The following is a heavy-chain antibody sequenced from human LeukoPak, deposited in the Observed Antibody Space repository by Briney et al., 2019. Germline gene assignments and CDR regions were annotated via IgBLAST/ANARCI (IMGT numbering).Heavy chain of an antibody. J-gene: IGHJ5*02. V-gene: IGHV4-38-2*02. CDR2: INHSGRT. CDR3: ARESSAVAHTMIRDWLDP. D-gene: IGHD3-22*01. Sequence: PSETLSLTCDVSGYSINFGHLWCWIRQPPGKGLECIASINHSGRTYYTPSLKSRVTISVDTLKNQFSLNVTSVTAEDTAIYFCARESSAVAHTMIRDWLDPWGQGTLVTVSS. CDR1: GYSINFGHL.